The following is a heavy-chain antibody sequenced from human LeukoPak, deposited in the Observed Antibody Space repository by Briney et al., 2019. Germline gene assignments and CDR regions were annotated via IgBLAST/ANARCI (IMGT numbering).Heavy chain of an antibody. CDR3: ARDREAYFDY. V-gene: IGHV3-30-3*01. CDR2: ISYDGSNK. Sequence: PGGSLRLSCAASGFTFSSYAMLWVRQAPGKGLEWVAVISYDGSNKCYADSVKGRFTISRDNSKNTLYLQMNSLRAEDTAVYYCARDREAYFDYWGQGTLVTVSS. CDR1: GFTFSSYA. J-gene: IGHJ4*02. D-gene: IGHD1-26*01.